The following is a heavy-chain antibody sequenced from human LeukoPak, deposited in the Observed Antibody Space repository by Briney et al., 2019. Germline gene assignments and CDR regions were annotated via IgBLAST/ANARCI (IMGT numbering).Heavy chain of an antibody. CDR1: GFTFDDYA. V-gene: IGHV3-9*01. J-gene: IGHJ4*02. CDR2: ISWNSGSI. D-gene: IGHD3-22*01. Sequence: GRSLRLSCAASGFTFDDYAMPWVRQAPGKGLEWVSGISWNSGSIGYADSVKGRFTISRDNAKNSLYLQMNSLRAEDTALYYCAKAGTMIVVVSTPFDYWGQGTLVTVSS. CDR3: AKAGTMIVVVSTPFDY.